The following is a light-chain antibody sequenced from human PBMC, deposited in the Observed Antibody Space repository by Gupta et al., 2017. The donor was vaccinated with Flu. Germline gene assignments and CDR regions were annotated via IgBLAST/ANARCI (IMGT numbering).Light chain of an antibody. Sequence: DIQMTQSPSSLSASVGDRVTITCRASQAISTYLAWYQQKPGKGPKLLIYGAATLQSGVPSRFSGSGSGSDFTLTISSLQPEDVATYYCQHENSGLITFGHGTTVDIK. CDR2: GAA. CDR1: QAISTY. J-gene: IGKJ3*01. CDR3: QHENSGLIT. V-gene: IGKV1-27*01.